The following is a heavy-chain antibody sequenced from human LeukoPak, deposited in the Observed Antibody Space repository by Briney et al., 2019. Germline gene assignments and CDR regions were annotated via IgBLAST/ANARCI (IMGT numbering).Heavy chain of an antibody. CDR3: ARRSYEGSSSAFDI. CDR1: GYSFASYW. D-gene: IGHD2-2*01. Sequence: ESLKISRRDSGYSFASYWFGLVRHIPGKGLEGIGIIYPGDSDTIYSPSFEGQVTISADKSTSPAFLQWSSLRASDTAMYYCARRSYEGSSSAFDIWGEGTMVIVSA. J-gene: IGHJ3*02. CDR2: IYPGDSDT. V-gene: IGHV5-51*01.